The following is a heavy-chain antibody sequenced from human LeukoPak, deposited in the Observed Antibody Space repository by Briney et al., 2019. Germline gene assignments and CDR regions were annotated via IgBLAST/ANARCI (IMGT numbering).Heavy chain of an antibody. CDR2: IDVGGST. V-gene: IGHV3-53*01. CDR3: AKDSRPYRYFDY. J-gene: IGHJ4*02. D-gene: IGHD3-16*02. Sequence: AGGSLILSCAGSGFTVSSNYMDLVRQAPGEGLGWVSVIDVGGSTYYADFVKGRFTISTDNSKNTQYLQMNSLRAEDTAVYYCAKDSRPYRYFDYWGQGTLVTVSS. CDR1: GFTVSSNY.